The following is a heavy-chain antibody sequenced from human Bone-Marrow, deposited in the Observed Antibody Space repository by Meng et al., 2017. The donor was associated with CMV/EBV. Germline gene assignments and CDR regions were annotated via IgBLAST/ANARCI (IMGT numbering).Heavy chain of an antibody. CDR3: AREMKYDFWSGYSDY. V-gene: IGHV3-7*01. CDR1: GFTFSSYW. Sequence: GESLKISCAASGFTFSSYWMSWVRQAPGKGLEWVANIKQDGSEKYYVDSVKGRFTISRDNAKNSLYLQMNSLRAEDTAVYYCAREMKYDFWSGYSDYWGQGTLVTGSS. CDR2: IKQDGSEK. D-gene: IGHD3-3*01. J-gene: IGHJ4*02.